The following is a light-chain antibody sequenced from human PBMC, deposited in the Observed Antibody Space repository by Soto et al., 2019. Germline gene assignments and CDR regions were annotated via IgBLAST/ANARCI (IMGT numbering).Light chain of an antibody. CDR3: LQFYRYPWT. CDR1: QSVDTC. CDR2: KAS. V-gene: IGKV1-5*03. J-gene: IGKJ1*01. Sequence: EIQMTLSPSTLSASVGDRVTITCRASQSVDTCLAWYQQKPGKAPHLLIYKASSLETGVPSRFSGSGSVTEFTLTISSLQPDDFGTYYCLQFYRYPWTFGQGTKLEIK.